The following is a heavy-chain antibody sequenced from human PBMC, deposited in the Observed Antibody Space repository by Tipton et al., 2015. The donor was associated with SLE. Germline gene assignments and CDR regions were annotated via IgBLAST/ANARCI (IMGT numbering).Heavy chain of an antibody. CDR1: VGPLTSGRYY. V-gene: IGHV4-61*09. CDR2: IYTTGST. D-gene: IGHD6-6*01. J-gene: IGHJ5*02. Sequence: TLSLTCTVSVGPLTSGRYYWGWIRQPAGKGLEWIGHIYTTGSTNYSPSLKSRVTISFDTSETQFSLKLNSVTAADTAVYYCARGGPSSKWLDPWGRGTQVTVSS. CDR3: ARGGPSSKWLDP.